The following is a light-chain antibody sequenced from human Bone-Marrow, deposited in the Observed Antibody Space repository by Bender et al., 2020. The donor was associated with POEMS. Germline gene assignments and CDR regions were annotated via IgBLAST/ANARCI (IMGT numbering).Light chain of an antibody. CDR2: SNY. CDR1: DSNFGGNN. V-gene: IGLV1-44*01. Sequence: QSVLTQPPSASGTPGQSVIISCSGTDSNFGGNNVNWYQHLPGSAPRLVVYSNYQRPSGVPARFSGSKSGTSASLAISDIQSEDEGDYYCCSYAGAYTWVFGGGTKVTVL. J-gene: IGLJ3*02. CDR3: CSYAGAYTWV.